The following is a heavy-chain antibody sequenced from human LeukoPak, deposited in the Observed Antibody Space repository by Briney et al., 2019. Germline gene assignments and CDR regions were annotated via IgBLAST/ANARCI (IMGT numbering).Heavy chain of an antibody. J-gene: IGHJ4*02. CDR3: ARSRDGYNYLDY. D-gene: IGHD5-24*01. Sequence: GGSLRLSCAASGFTFSSYAMSWVRQAPGKGLEWVSAISGSGGSTYYADSVKGRFTISRGNSKNTLYLQMNSLRAEDTAVYYCARSRDGYNYLDYWGQGTLVTVSS. V-gene: IGHV3-23*01. CDR2: ISGSGGST. CDR1: GFTFSSYA.